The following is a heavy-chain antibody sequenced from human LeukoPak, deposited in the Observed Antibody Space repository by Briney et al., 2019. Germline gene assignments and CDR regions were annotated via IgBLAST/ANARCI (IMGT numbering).Heavy chain of an antibody. Sequence: SETLSLTCAVYGRSFSGYYWSWIRQPPGKGLEWIGEINHSGSTNYNPSLKSRVTISVDTSKNQFSLKLSSVTAADTAVYYCAVEPVGATYFGFDYWGQGTLVTVSS. V-gene: IGHV4-34*01. CDR2: INHSGST. CDR1: GRSFSGYY. D-gene: IGHD1-26*01. J-gene: IGHJ4*02. CDR3: AVEPVGATYFGFDY.